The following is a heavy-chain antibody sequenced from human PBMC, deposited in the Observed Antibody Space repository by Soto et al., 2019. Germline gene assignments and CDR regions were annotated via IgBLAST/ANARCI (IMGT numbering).Heavy chain of an antibody. CDR1: GGTFSRYA. D-gene: IGHD6-13*01. V-gene: IGHV1-69*01. J-gene: IGHJ4*02. CDR3: ARDAPRGIAADQYYFDY. CDR2: IIPIFGTA. Sequence: QVQLVQSGAEVKKPGSSVKVSCKASGGTFSRYAISWVRQAPGQGLEWMGGIIPIFGTANYAQKFQGRVTITADESTSTAYMELSSLRSEDTAVYYCARDAPRGIAADQYYFDYWGQGTLVTVSS.